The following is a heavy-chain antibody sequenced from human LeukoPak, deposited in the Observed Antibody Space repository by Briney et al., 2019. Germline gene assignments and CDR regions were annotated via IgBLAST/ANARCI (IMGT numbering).Heavy chain of an antibody. D-gene: IGHD3-22*01. J-gene: IGHJ4*02. CDR2: ISAYNGNT. CDR1: GYTFTSYG. CDR3: ARDYYDSSGYLRDY. Sequence: ASVKVSCKASGYTFTSYGISWVRQAPGQGLEWMGWISAYNGNTNYAQKLQGRITMTTDTSTSTAYMDLRSLRSDDTAVYYCARDYYDSSGYLRDYWGQGTLVTVSS. V-gene: IGHV1-18*01.